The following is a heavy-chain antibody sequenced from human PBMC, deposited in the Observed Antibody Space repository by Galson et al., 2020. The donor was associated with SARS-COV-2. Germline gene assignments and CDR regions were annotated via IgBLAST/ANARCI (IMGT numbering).Heavy chain of an antibody. D-gene: IGHD3-9*01. J-gene: IGHJ6*02. CDR3: ARELYDILAGYYYGMDV. V-gene: IGHV2-70*04. CDR1: GFSLSTSGMR. CDR2: IDWDDDK. Sequence: GPTLVKPTQTLTLTCTFSGFSLSTSGMRVSWIRQPPGKALEWLARIDWDDDKFYSTSLKTRLTISKDTSKNQVVLTMTNMDPVDTATYYCARELYDILAGYYYGMDVWGQGTTVTVSS.